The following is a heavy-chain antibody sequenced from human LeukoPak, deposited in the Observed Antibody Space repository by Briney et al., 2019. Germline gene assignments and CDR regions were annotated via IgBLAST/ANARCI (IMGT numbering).Heavy chain of an antibody. Sequence: SETLSLTCTVSGHSINTGYYWGWIRQPPGKGLEWIGTIYQSGSTYYNPSLKSRVIISVDTSINQFSLKLSSVTAADTAVYYCARVGGSSWQNWFDPWGQGILVTVSS. D-gene: IGHD6-13*01. V-gene: IGHV4-38-2*02. CDR2: IYQSGST. CDR1: GHSINTGYY. J-gene: IGHJ5*02. CDR3: ARVGGSSWQNWFDP.